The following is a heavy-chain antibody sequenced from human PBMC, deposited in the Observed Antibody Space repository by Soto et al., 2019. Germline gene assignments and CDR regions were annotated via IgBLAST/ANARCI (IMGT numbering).Heavy chain of an antibody. Sequence: QVQLQQWGAGLLKPSETLSLTCAVYGGSFSGYYWTWIRQPPGTGLEWIGEINHVGSTNYNPSLKSRVTISVDTSQNQFSLKLTSVTAADTAVYYCARDKITGLFDYWGQGTMVTVSS. V-gene: IGHV4-34*01. CDR1: GGSFSGYY. CDR2: INHVGST. D-gene: IGHD2-8*02. J-gene: IGHJ4*02. CDR3: ARDKITGLFDY.